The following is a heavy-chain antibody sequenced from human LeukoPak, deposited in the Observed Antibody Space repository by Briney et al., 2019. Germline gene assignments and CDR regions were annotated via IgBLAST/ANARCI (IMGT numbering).Heavy chain of an antibody. CDR3: ARADCSSTSCYELDY. D-gene: IGHD2-2*01. J-gene: IGHJ4*02. V-gene: IGHV3-11*04. CDR1: GFTFGDYA. CDR2: ISSSDTTI. Sequence: GRSLRLSCTASGFTFGDYAMSWIRQAPGKGLEWVSYISSSDTTIYYADSVKGRFTISRDNAQNSLYLQMNTLRADDTAVYYCARADCSSTSCYELDYWGQGTLVTVSS.